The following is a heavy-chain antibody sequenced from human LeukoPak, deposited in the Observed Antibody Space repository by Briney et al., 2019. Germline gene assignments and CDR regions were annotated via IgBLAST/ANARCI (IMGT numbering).Heavy chain of an antibody. J-gene: IGHJ4*02. D-gene: IGHD3-22*01. V-gene: IGHV1-3*01. CDR2: INAGNGNT. Sequence: ASVKVSCKASGYTFTSYAMHWVRQAPGQRLEWMGWINAGNGNTKYSQKFQGRVTITRDTSASTAYMELSSLRSEDTAVYYCARDLGGVYYDSSGYDYWGQGTLVTVSS. CDR1: GYTFTSYA. CDR3: ARDLGGVYYDSSGYDY.